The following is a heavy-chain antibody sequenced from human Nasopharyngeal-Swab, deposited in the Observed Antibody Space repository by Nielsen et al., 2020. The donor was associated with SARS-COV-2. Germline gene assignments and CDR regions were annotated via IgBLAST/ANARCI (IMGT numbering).Heavy chain of an antibody. D-gene: IGHD1-26*01. Sequence: SETLSLTCTVSGGSISSYYWSWIRQPPGKGLEWIGYIYYSGSTNYNPSLKSRVTISVDTSKNQFSLKLSSVTAADTAVYYCARFRELSGSYGYWGQGTLVTVSS. J-gene: IGHJ4*02. CDR3: ARFRELSGSYGY. V-gene: IGHV4-59*01. CDR1: GGSISSYY. CDR2: IYYSGST.